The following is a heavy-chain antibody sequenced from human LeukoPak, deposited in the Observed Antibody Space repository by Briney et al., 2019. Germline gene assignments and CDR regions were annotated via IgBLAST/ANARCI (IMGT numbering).Heavy chain of an antibody. Sequence: PGGSLRLSCAASGFTFSSYEMNWVRQAPGKGLEWVSYISSSGSTIYYADSVKGRFTISRDNAKNSLYLQMNSLRAEDTAAYYCARARLYYYYGMDVWGQGTTVTVSS. CDR2: ISSSGSTI. CDR1: GFTFSSYE. V-gene: IGHV3-48*03. D-gene: IGHD6-25*01. CDR3: ARARLYYYYGMDV. J-gene: IGHJ6*02.